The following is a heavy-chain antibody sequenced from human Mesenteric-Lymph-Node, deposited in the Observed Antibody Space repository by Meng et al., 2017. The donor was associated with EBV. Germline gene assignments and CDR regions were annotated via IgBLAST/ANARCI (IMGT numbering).Heavy chain of an antibody. CDR3: ARYLTDYYIFDY. D-gene: IGHD3-9*01. V-gene: IGHV3-11*01. Sequence: QLERVGSGVVEASPGPSRKPPRAASVFTFSASYRSWIRQAPAKGLEWVSRIHRSGNSIYYADSVKSRFTISRDNAKNSLYLQMNSLRAEDTAVYYCARYLTDYYIFDYWGQGTLLTVSS. CDR1: VFTFSASY. J-gene: IGHJ4*02. CDR2: IHRSGNSI.